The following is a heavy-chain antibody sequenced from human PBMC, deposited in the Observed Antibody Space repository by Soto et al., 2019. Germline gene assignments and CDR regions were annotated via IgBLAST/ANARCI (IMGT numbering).Heavy chain of an antibody. CDR3: AKDRLGGNFDY. CDR2: ISGTGGST. J-gene: IGHJ4*02. V-gene: IGHV3-23*01. Sequence: EVQLLDSGGGLVQPGGSLRLSCAASGFTFNNYAMNWVRQAPGKGFEWVATISGTGGSTYYADSVKGRFTISRDNSKNTLYLQMNSLRVEDTAVYYCAKDRLGGNFDYWGQGTQVTVSS. CDR1: GFTFNNYA.